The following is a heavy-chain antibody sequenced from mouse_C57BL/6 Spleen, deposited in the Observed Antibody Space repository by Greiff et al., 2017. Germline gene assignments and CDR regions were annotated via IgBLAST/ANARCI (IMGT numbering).Heavy chain of an antibody. CDR2: ISYDGSN. V-gene: IGHV3-6*01. CDR3: ARGGSSMDY. J-gene: IGHJ4*01. CDR1: GYSITSGYY. Sequence: EVKLMESGPGLVKPSQSLSLTCSVTGYSITSGYYWNWIRQFPGNKLEWMGYISYDGSNNYNPSLKNRISITRDTSKNQFFLKLNSVTTEDTATYYCARGGSSMDYWGQGTSVTVSS.